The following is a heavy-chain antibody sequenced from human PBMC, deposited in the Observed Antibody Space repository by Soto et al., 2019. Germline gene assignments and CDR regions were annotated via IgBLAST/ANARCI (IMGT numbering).Heavy chain of an antibody. J-gene: IGHJ6*02. CDR3: AIDIRYCGWLSSAYYYGMDV. V-gene: IGHV1-2*04. Sequence: ASLKVSSKTSGYTFTGCYMHWVLQASGQELGGMGWINPNSGGTNYAQKFQGWVTMTRDTSISTAYMELSRLRSDDTAVYYCAIDIRYCGWLSSAYYYGMDVWGQGTTVTVSS. D-gene: IGHD3-9*01. CDR1: GYTFTGCY. CDR2: INPNSGGT.